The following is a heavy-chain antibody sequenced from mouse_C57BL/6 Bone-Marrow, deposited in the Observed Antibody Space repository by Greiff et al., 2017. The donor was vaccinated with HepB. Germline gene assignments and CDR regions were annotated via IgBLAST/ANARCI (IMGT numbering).Heavy chain of an antibody. CDR3: ARDRAVVGDY. CDR1: GYSITSGYY. CDR2: ISYDGSN. Sequence: ESGPGLVKPSQSLSLTCSVTGYSITSGYYWNWIRQFPGNKLEWMGYISYDGSNNYNPSLKNRISITRDTSKNQFFLTLNSVTTEDTATYYCARDRAVVGDYWGQGTSVTVSS. V-gene: IGHV3-6*01. D-gene: IGHD1-1*01. J-gene: IGHJ4*01.